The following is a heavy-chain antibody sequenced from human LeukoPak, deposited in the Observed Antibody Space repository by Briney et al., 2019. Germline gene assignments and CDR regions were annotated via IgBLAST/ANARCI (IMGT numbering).Heavy chain of an antibody. D-gene: IGHD2-15*01. CDR2: ISGDGGST. CDR3: AKNMIHCSGGSCPSGMDV. J-gene: IGHJ6*02. CDR1: GFTFDDSA. Sequence: QSGGSLRLSCAASGFTFDDSAMHWVRQAPGKGLEWVSLISGDGGSTYYADSVKGRFTISRDNSKNSLYLQMNSLRTEDTALYYCAKNMIHCSGGSCPSGMDVWGQGTTVTVSS. V-gene: IGHV3-43*02.